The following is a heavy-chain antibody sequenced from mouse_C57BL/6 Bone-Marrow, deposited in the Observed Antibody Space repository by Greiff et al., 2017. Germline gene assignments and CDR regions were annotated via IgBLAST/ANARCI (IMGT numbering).Heavy chain of an antibody. J-gene: IGHJ2*01. CDR2: IDPSDSYT. CDR3: APLLPTGFDY. Sequence: QVQLQQPGAELVMPGASVKLSCEASGYTFTSYWMHWVKQRPGQGLEWIGEIDPSDSYTNYNQKFKGKSTLTVDKSSSTAYMQLSSLTSEDSAVYYCAPLLPTGFDYWGQGTTLTVSS. D-gene: IGHD1-2*01. V-gene: IGHV1-69*01. CDR1: GYTFTSYW.